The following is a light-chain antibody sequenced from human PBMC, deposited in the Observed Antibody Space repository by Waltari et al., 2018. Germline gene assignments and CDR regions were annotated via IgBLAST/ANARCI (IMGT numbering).Light chain of an antibody. CDR2: DAS. Sequence: ETVMTPSPATVSVSPGERAALSCRASQSVSSNVAWYQQKPGQAPRLLIYDASTRATGIPVRFSGSGSGTDFTLTISSLQSEDFAIYYCQQYNNWPPYTFGQGTKLEI. CDR3: QQYNNWPPYT. CDR1: QSVSSN. V-gene: IGKV3-15*01. J-gene: IGKJ2*01.